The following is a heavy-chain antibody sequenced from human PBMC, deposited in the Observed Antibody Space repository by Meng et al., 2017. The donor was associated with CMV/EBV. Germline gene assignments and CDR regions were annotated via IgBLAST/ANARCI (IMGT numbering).Heavy chain of an antibody. CDR1: GFTVSSNY. V-gene: IGHV3-53*01. CDR2: IYSGGST. Sequence: GESLKISCVASGFTVSSNYMSWVRQAPGKGLEWVSVIYSGGSTYYADSVKGRFTISRDNSKNTLYLQMNSLRAEDTAVYYCARETTIGGMDVWGQGTTVTVSS. D-gene: IGHD1-14*01. CDR3: ARETTIGGMDV. J-gene: IGHJ6*02.